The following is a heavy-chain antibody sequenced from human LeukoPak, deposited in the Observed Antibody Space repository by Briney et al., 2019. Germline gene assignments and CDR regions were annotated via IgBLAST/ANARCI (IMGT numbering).Heavy chain of an antibody. J-gene: IGHJ4*02. CDR2: INPNSGGT. Sequence: GASVKVSCKASGYTFTGYYMHWVRQAPGQGLEWMGWINPNSGGTNYAQKFQGRVTMTRDTSISTAYMELSRLRSDDTAVYYCAREDYGSGSGGFDYWGQGTLVTVSS. D-gene: IGHD3-10*01. CDR1: GYTFTGYY. V-gene: IGHV1-2*02. CDR3: AREDYGSGSGGFDY.